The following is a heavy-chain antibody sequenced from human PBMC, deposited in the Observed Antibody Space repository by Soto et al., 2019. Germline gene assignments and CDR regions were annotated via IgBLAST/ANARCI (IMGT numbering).Heavy chain of an antibody. CDR3: ARESEDLTSNFDY. J-gene: IGHJ4*01. Sequence: GGSLRLSCAASGFTFTRYCMNWVRQAPGKGLEWVSSISSTTNYRYYGDSMTGRFTISRDNAKNSLYLEMNSLRAEDTAVYYCARESEDLTSNFDYWGQGTLVTFSS. CDR2: ISSTTNYR. CDR1: GFTFTRYC. V-gene: IGHV3-21*06.